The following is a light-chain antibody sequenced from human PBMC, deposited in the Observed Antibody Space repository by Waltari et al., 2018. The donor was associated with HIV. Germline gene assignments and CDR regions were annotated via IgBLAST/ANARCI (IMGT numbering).Light chain of an antibody. V-gene: IGLV1-47*01. CDR1: SSNIGNNF. Sequence: QSALTQPPSASGTPGQRVTISCSGSSSNIGNNFVYWYQQILRTTPKLLIYKTDQRPPVLPDRFSGSKSGTSAALTISGLRSEDEADYFCAAWDDSLSGHVAFGGGTRVTVL. CDR3: AAWDDSLSGHVA. CDR2: KTD. J-gene: IGLJ2*01.